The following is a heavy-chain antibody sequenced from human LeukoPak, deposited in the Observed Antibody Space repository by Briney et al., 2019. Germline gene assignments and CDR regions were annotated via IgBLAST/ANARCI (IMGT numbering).Heavy chain of an antibody. CDR1: GGSVSSGSYY. Sequence: SETLSLTCTVSGGSVSSGSYYWGWIRQPPGKGLEWIGSIYYSGSTYYNPSLKSRVTISVDTSKNQSSRKLSSVTAADTAVYYCASSTITIFGVVIWFDPWGQGTLVTLSS. CDR3: ASSTITIFGVVIWFDP. V-gene: IGHV4-39*01. D-gene: IGHD3-3*01. J-gene: IGHJ5*02. CDR2: IYYSGST.